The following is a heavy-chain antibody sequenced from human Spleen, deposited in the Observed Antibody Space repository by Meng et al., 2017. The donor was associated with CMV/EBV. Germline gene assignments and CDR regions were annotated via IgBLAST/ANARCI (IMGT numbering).Heavy chain of an antibody. CDR2: IYYSGSM. Sequence: SETLSLTCTVSGGSISGYYWSWIRQHPGKGLEWIGYIYYSGSMYYNPSLKSRVTILVDSSKNQFSLKLSSVTAADTAVYYCARGLNLVGATIDYWGQGTLVTVSS. J-gene: IGHJ4*02. CDR3: ARGLNLVGATIDY. D-gene: IGHD1-26*01. CDR1: GGSISGYY. V-gene: IGHV4-31*03.